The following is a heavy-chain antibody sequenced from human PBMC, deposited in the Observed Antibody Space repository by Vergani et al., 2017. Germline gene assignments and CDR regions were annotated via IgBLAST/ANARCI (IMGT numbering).Heavy chain of an antibody. D-gene: IGHD3-3*01. CDR2: INHSGST. J-gene: IGHJ5*02. CDR1: GGSFSGYY. CDR3: ARTYYDFWSGSYCSSPGRWFDP. V-gene: IGHV4-34*01. Sequence: QVQLQQWGAGLLKPSETLSLTCAVYGGSFSGYYWSWIRQPPGKGLEWIGEINHSGSTNYNPSLKSRVTIPVDTSKNQSSLKLSSVTAADTAVYYCARTYYDFWSGSYCSSPGRWFDPWGQGTLVTVSS.